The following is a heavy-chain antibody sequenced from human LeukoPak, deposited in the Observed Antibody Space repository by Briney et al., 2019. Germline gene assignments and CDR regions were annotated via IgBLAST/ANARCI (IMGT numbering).Heavy chain of an antibody. CDR3: ARDDALGDNALDI. CDR1: GFTFSSYG. Sequence: GRSLRLSCAASGFTFSSYGMHWVRQAPGKGLEWVAVILNDGSQEKYADSVKGRLTISRDNSKNTLLLQMNSLRAEDTAVYYCARDDALGDNALDIWGQGTMVTVSS. J-gene: IGHJ3*02. CDR2: ILNDGSQE. V-gene: IGHV3-33*01. D-gene: IGHD3-16*01.